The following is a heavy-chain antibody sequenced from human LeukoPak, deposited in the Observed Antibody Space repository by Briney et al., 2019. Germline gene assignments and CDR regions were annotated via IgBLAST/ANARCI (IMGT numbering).Heavy chain of an antibody. CDR2: MNPNSGNT. V-gene: IGHV1-8*03. CDR3: ARGQRSSTGYNWFDP. D-gene: IGHD2-2*01. Sequence: ASVKVSCKASGYTFTSYDINWVRQATGQGLEWMGWMNPNSGNTGYAQKFQGRLTITRNTSISTAYMELSSLRSEDTAVYYCARGQRSSTGYNWFDPWGPGTLVTVSS. CDR1: GYTFTSYD. J-gene: IGHJ5*02.